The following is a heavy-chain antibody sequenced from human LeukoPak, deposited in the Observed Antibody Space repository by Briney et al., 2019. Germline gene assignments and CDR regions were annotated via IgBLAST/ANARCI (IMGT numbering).Heavy chain of an antibody. CDR3: ARSVWGSGSYYNPSCFDY. V-gene: IGHV2-5*01. Sequence: SGPTLLKPPQTLTLTCTFSGFSLSTRGVGVGWLRQPPGKALEWLALIYWNDDKRYTPSLKSRPTITKDTSKNQVVLTMTNMDPVDTATYYCARSVWGSGSYYNPSCFDYWGQGTLVTVSS. CDR2: IYWNDDK. D-gene: IGHD3-10*01. CDR1: GFSLSTRGVG. J-gene: IGHJ4*02.